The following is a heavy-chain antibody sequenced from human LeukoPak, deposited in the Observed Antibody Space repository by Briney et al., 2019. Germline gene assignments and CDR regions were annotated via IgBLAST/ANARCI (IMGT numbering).Heavy chain of an antibody. CDR1: GFTFSGSA. J-gene: IGHJ4*02. D-gene: IGHD4-17*01. CDR3: TTDGDYGDGLRGDY. V-gene: IGHV3-73*01. CDR2: IRSKANSYAT. Sequence: GGSLRLSCAASGFTFSGSAMHWVRQASGKGLEWVGRIRSKANSYATAYAASVKGRFTISRDDSKNTAYLQMNSLKTEDTAVYYCTTDGDYGDGLRGDYWGQGTLVTVSS.